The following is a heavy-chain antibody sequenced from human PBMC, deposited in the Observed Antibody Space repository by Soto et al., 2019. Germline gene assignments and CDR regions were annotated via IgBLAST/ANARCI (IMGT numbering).Heavy chain of an antibody. D-gene: IGHD3-22*01. CDR1: GFPFRSYS. J-gene: IGHJ3*01. CDR2: VGSRNSET. CDR3: ARIRITMVVVAPRAFDV. V-gene: IGHV3-48*02. Sequence: GGSLRLSCTATGFPFRSYSMNWVRQAPGKGLEWVSYVGSRNSETSYADSVKGRFTISRDNAKNSLYLQMDSLRDEDTAVYYCARIRITMVVVAPRAFDVWGHGTMVTVSS.